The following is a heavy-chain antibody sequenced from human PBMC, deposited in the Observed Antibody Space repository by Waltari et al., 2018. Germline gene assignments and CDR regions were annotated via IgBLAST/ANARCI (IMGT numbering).Heavy chain of an antibody. Sequence: EVQLVESGGGLIQTGGSLRLSCAAPGIIVSANYMNWVRQAQGKGPQWVSVIYSAGRTYYADSVKGRFTISRDNTKNTVYLQMNNLKTEDTAVYYCARPGEGPSSHWGQGTLVTVSS. V-gene: IGHV3-53*01. D-gene: IGHD4-17*01. CDR3: ARPGEGPSSH. CDR1: GIIVSANY. J-gene: IGHJ4*02. CDR2: IYSAGRT.